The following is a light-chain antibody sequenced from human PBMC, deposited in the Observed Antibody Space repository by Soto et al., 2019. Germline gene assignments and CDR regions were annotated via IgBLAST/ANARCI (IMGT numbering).Light chain of an antibody. CDR3: SSYTSSSTLFYV. CDR2: DVS. J-gene: IGLJ1*01. V-gene: IGLV2-14*01. CDR1: SSDVGGYNY. Sequence: QSALTQPASVSGSPGQSITISCTGTSSDVGGYNYVSWYQQHPGKAPKLMIYDVSNRPSGVSNRFSGSKSGNTASLTISGLQAEDEADHYCSSYTSSSTLFYVFGTGTKVTVL.